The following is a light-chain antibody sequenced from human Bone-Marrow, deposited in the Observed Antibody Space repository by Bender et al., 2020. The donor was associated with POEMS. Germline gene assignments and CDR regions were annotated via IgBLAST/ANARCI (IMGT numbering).Light chain of an antibody. J-gene: IGLJ3*02. CDR1: SSDIGNYNL. CDR3: AVWDDSLNGWV. CDR2: EVN. Sequence: QSALTQPASVSGSPGQSITISCTGTSSDIGNYNLVSWYQHHPGKAPKLLIFEVNRRPSGVPDRFSGSKSGNTASLTVSGLQTEDEADYYCAVWDDSLNGWVFGGGTKLTVL. V-gene: IGLV2-14*02.